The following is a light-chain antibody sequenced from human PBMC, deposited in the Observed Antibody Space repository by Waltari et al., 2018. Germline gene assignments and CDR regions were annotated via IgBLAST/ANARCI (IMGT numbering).Light chain of an antibody. CDR1: DNVRDN. CDR3: QQYNNWPGS. J-gene: IGKJ1*01. V-gene: IGKV3-15*01. Sequence: MTQSPATLSESRADRATLSCRASDNVRDNLAWYQQKPCQAPRLLIHGASTRATGIPARFSGSGSGTEFTLTISSLQSGDIAIYYCQQYNNWPGSFGQGTKVQIK. CDR2: GAS.